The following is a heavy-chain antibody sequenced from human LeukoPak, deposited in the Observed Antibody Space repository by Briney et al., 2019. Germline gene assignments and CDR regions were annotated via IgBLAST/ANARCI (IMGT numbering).Heavy chain of an antibody. Sequence: MSSETLSLTCTVSGGSISSYYWSWIRQPAWKGLEWIGRIYTSGGTNYNPSLKSRVTMSVDTSKNQFSLKLSSVTAADTAVYYCPRHYVDTALDEDIDAFDIWGQGTMVTVSS. V-gene: IGHV4-4*07. CDR1: GGSISSYY. CDR2: IYTSGGT. CDR3: PRHYVDTALDEDIDAFDI. J-gene: IGHJ3*02. D-gene: IGHD5-18*01.